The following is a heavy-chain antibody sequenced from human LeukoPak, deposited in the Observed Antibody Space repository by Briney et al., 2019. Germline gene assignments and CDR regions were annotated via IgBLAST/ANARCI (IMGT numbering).Heavy chain of an antibody. J-gene: IGHJ4*02. D-gene: IGHD3-3*01. V-gene: IGHV4-39*02. CDR1: GGSTSGGNYY. CDR3: ARLGAGPTYYDFWSGYSSFYFDY. Sequence: SETLSLTCTVSGGSTSGGNYYWGWIRRPPGKGLEWIGGISSSGNTYYNPSLKSRITISIDTSKNHFSLKLSSVTAADTAVYYCARLGAGPTYYDFWSGYSSFYFDYWGQGTLVTVSS. CDR2: ISSSGNT.